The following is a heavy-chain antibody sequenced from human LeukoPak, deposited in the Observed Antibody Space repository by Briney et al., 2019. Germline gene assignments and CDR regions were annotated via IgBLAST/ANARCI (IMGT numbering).Heavy chain of an antibody. CDR3: AREGSVVVTAIPTDY. D-gene: IGHD2-21*02. Sequence: GGSLRLSCAASGFTFSSYAMHWVRQAPGKGLEWVAVISYDGSNKYYADSVKGRFTVSRDNSKNTLCLQMNSLRAEDTAVYYCAREGSVVVTAIPTDYWGQGTLVTVSS. CDR2: ISYDGSNK. V-gene: IGHV3-30*04. J-gene: IGHJ4*02. CDR1: GFTFSSYA.